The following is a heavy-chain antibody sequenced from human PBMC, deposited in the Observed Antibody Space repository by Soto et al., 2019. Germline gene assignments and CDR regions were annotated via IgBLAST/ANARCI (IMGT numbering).Heavy chain of an antibody. D-gene: IGHD6-19*01. CDR2: ISWNSGSI. CDR3: AKDGIAVAAWGYYFDY. Sequence: LRLSCAASGFTFDDYAMHWVRQAPGKGLGWVSGISWNSGSIGYADSVKGRFTISRDNAKNSLYLQMNSLRAEDTALYYCAKDGIAVAAWGYYFDYWGQGTLVTVSS. J-gene: IGHJ4*02. CDR1: GFTFDDYA. V-gene: IGHV3-9*01.